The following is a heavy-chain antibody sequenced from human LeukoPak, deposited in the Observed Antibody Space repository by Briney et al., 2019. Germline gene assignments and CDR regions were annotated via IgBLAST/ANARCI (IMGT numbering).Heavy chain of an antibody. CDR1: GGSISSGDYY. V-gene: IGHV4-30-4*08. D-gene: IGHD2-2*01. Sequence: SETLSLTCTVSGGSISSGDYYWSWIRQPPGKGLEWIGYIYYSGSTYYNPSLKSRVTISVDTSKNQFSLKLSSVTAADTAVYYCAGTSYCSSTSCSGYYYYMDVWGKGTTVTVSS. CDR2: IYYSGST. J-gene: IGHJ6*03. CDR3: AGTSYCSSTSCSGYYYYMDV.